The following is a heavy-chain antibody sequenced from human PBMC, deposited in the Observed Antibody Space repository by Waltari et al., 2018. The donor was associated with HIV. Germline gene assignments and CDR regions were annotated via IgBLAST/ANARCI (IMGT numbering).Heavy chain of an antibody. D-gene: IGHD1-1*01. Sequence: EVQLVESGGGLVRPGGSLRLSCAASGFTVSSHHMGWVRQTPGKGLEYVSVMYSGGTTHDAYSVNGRFTISRDSSKSALYLQMNTLRAEDTALYYCARVDRAGTTSGWDVFDIWGQGTMVTVSS. CDR1: GFTVSSHH. V-gene: IGHV3-66*01. CDR3: ARVDRAGTTSGWDVFDI. J-gene: IGHJ3*02. CDR2: MYSGGTT.